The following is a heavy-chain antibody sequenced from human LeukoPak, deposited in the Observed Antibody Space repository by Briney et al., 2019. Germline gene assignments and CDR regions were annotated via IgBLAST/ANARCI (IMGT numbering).Heavy chain of an antibody. J-gene: IGHJ5*02. CDR1: GYTFGRYD. CDR2: MNPNTGNT. CDR3: ARVVRGLGWFDP. D-gene: IGHD3-10*01. Sequence: ASVQVSCKASGYTFGRYDINWVRQATGQGLAWMGWMNPNTGNTFCAQKFQGRVTMTRNTSISTAYMELSSLRSDDTAVYYCARVVRGLGWFDPWGQGTLVTVSS. V-gene: IGHV1-8*01.